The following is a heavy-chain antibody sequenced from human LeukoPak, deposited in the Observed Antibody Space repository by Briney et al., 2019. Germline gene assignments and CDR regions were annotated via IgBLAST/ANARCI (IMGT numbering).Heavy chain of an antibody. J-gene: IGHJ3*02. CDR2: ISYDGSNK. V-gene: IGHV3-30*03. CDR3: ARSEPRITMIVVHAFDI. Sequence: GSLRLSCAASGFTFSSYGMHWVRQAPGKGLEWVAVISYDGSNKYYADSVKGRSTISRDNSKNTLYLQMNSLRAEDTAVYYCARSEPRITMIVVHAFDIRGQGTMVTVSS. CDR1: GFTFSSYG. D-gene: IGHD3-22*01.